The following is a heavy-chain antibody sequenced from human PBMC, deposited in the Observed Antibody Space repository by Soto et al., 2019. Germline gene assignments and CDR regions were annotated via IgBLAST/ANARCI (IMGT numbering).Heavy chain of an antibody. CDR2: INHSGST. Sequence: SETLSLTCAVYGGSFSGYYWSWIRQPPGKGLEWIGEINHSGSTNYNPSLKSRVTKSVDTSKNQFSLKLISVTAADTAVYYCARGSRMITFGVVIVRPKRVDTWGQGTLITVSS. J-gene: IGHJ5*02. V-gene: IGHV4-34*01. D-gene: IGHD3-16*02. CDR1: GGSFSGYY. CDR3: ARGSRMITFGVVIVRPKRVDT.